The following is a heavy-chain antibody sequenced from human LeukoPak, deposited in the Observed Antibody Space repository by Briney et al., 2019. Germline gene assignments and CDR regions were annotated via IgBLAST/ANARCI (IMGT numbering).Heavy chain of an antibody. V-gene: IGHV4-39*01. J-gene: IGHJ2*01. D-gene: IGHD3-22*01. Sequence: PSETLSLTCTVSGGSISSSSYYWGWIRQPPGKGLEWIGSIYYSGSTYYNPSLKSRVTISVDTSKNQFSLKLSSVTAADTAVYYCAGHLPDYYDSSGYWDWYFDLWGRGTLVTVSS. CDR2: IYYSGST. CDR3: AGHLPDYYDSSGYWDWYFDL. CDR1: GGSISSSSYY.